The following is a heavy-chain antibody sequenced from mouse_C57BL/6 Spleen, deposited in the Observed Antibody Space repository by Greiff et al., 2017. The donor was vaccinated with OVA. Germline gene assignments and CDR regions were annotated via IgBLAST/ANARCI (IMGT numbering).Heavy chain of an antibody. J-gene: IGHJ4*01. CDR1: GFNIKDYY. CDR3: TLYGYDAAMDY. D-gene: IGHD2-2*01. CDR2: IDPEDGDT. Sequence: EVQLQQSGAELVRPGASVKLSCTASGFNIKDYYMHWVKQRPEQGLEWIGRIDPEDGDTEYAPKFQGKATMTADTSSNTAYLQLSSLTSEDTAVYYCTLYGYDAAMDYWGQGTSVTVSS. V-gene: IGHV14-1*01.